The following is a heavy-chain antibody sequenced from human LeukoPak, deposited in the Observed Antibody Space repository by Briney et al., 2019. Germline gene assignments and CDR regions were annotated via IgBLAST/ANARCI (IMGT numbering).Heavy chain of an antibody. CDR2: ISYDGSNK. D-gene: IGHD2-2*01. J-gene: IGHJ4*02. Sequence: GGSLRLSCAASGFTFSSYAMHWVRQAPGKGLEWVAVISYDGSNKYYADSVKGRFTISRDNSKNTLYLQVNSLRAEDTAVYYCAREEYCSSTSCYGSFDYWGQGTLVTVSS. V-gene: IGHV3-30-3*01. CDR3: AREEYCSSTSCYGSFDY. CDR1: GFTFSSYA.